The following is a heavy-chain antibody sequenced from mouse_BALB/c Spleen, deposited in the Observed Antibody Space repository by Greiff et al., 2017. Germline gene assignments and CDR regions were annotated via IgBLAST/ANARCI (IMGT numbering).Heavy chain of an antibody. CDR2: ISYDGSN. V-gene: IGHV3-6*02. D-gene: IGHD1-1*01. Sequence: EVKLLESGPGLVKPSQSLSLTCSVTGYSITSGYYWNWIRQFPGNKLEWMCYISYDGSNNYNPSLKNRTTITRDTSKNQFFLKLNSVTAEDTATYFCARGHYGSSFYFDYWGQGTTLTVSS. CDR3: ARGHYGSSFYFDY. J-gene: IGHJ2*01. CDR1: GYSITSGYY.